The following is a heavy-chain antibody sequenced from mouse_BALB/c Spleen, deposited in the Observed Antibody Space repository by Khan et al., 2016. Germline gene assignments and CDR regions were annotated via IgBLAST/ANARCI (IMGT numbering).Heavy chain of an antibody. CDR1: GYTFTDYY. CDR3: ARGGGNSDY. Sequence: QVQLKQSGAELARPGASVKLSCKASGYTFTDYYINWVKQRTGQGLEWIGEIYPGSDNPYYNERFKGKATLTADKSSSTAYMQLSSLTSEDSAVDFCARGGGNSDYWGQGTTLTVAS. D-gene: IGHD2-1*01. V-gene: IGHV1-76*01. J-gene: IGHJ2*01. CDR2: IYPGSDNP.